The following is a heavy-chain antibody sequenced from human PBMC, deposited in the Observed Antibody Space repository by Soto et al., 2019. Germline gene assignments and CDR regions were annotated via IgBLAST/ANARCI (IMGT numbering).Heavy chain of an antibody. D-gene: IGHD3-9*01. Sequence: PGGSLRLSCAASGFTFSSYAMSWVRQAPGKGLEWVSAISGSGGSTYYADSVKGRFTISRDNSKNTLYLQMNSLRAEDTAVYYFAKVLPTYYDILPVYFKPFDYWGKETLFTVPS. CDR2: ISGSGGST. J-gene: IGHJ4*02. CDR3: AKVLPTYYDILPVYFKPFDY. CDR1: GFTFSSYA. V-gene: IGHV3-23*01.